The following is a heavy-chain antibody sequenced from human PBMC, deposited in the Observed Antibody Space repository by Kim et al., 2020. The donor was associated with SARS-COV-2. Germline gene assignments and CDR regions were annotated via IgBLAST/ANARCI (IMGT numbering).Heavy chain of an antibody. Sequence: GGSLRLSCAASGFTFSSYDMHWVRQATGKGLEWVSAIGTAGDTYYPGSVKGRFTISRENAKNSLYLQMDSLRDGDTAVYYLARGSGLRFGVYYFDYWGQGTLVTVSS. CDR2: IGTAGDT. CDR1: GFTFSSYD. CDR3: ARGSGLRFGVYYFDY. D-gene: IGHD5-12*01. V-gene: IGHV3-13*01. J-gene: IGHJ4*02.